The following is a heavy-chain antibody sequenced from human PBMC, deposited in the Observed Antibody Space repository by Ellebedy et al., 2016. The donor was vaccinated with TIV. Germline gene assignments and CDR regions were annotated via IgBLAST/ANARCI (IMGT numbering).Heavy chain of an antibody. J-gene: IGHJ4*02. CDR2: INAGNGNT. V-gene: IGHV1-3*01. CDR1: GYTFTSYA. Sequence: ASVKVSCXASGYTFTSYAMHWVRQAPGQRLEWMGWINAGNGNTKYSQKFQGRVTITRDTSASTAYMELSSLRSEDTAVYYCAREYSGSYFPDYWGQGTLVTVSS. CDR3: AREYSGSYFPDY. D-gene: IGHD1-26*01.